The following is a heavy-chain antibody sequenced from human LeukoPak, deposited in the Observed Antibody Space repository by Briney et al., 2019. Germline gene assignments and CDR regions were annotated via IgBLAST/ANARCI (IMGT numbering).Heavy chain of an antibody. J-gene: IGHJ3*02. Sequence: SETLSLTCTVSGGSISSYYWSWIRQPPGKGLEWIGYIYYSGSTNYNPSLKSRVTISVDTSKNQFSLKLSSVTAADTAVYYCSTYHYGGNPVDAFDIWGQGTMVTVSS. CDR3: STYHYGGNPVDAFDI. CDR2: IYYSGST. CDR1: GGSISSYY. V-gene: IGHV4-59*08. D-gene: IGHD4-23*01.